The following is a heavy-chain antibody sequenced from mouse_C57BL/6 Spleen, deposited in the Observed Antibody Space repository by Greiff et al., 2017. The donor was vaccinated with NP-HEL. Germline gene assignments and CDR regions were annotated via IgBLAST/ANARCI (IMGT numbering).Heavy chain of an antibody. V-gene: IGHV1-59*01. D-gene: IGHD1-1*01. CDR1: GYTFTSYW. Sequence: VQLQQPGAELVRPGTSVKLSCKASGYTFTSYWMHWVKQRPGQGLEWIGVIDPSDSYTNYNQKFKGKATLTVDTSSSTAYMQLSSLTSEGSAVYYCARRDYYGSSGDYWGQGTTLTVSS. CDR3: ARRDYYGSSGDY. J-gene: IGHJ2*01. CDR2: IDPSDSYT.